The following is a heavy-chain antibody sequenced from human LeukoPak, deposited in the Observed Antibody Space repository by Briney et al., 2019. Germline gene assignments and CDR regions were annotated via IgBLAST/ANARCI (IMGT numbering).Heavy chain of an antibody. CDR1: GYSFTSHG. D-gene: IGHD3-10*01. Sequence: GASVKVSCKASGYSFTSHGISWVRQAPGQGLEWIGWISGNNRITNYAQKFEGRVTMTTDTSTSTAYMELRSLTSDDTAMYFCARDGAIGGDPFDIWGQGTLVSISS. CDR2: ISGNNRIT. CDR3: ARDGAIGGDPFDI. V-gene: IGHV1-18*04. J-gene: IGHJ3*02.